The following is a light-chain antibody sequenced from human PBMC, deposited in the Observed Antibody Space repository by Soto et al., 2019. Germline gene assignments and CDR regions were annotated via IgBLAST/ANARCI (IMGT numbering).Light chain of an antibody. CDR3: QQYNSYSPT. Sequence: DIQMTQSPSSLSASVGDRVTITCRASQSINRYINWYQQKSGKAPKLLINAASSLQSGVPSRFSGSGSETEFTLTISGLQPGDSATYYCQQYNSYSPTFGQGTKVDIK. CDR1: QSINRY. V-gene: IGKV1-5*01. J-gene: IGKJ1*01. CDR2: AAS.